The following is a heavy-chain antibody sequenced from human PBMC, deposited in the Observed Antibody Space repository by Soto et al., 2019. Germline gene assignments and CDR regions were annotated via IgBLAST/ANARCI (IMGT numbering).Heavy chain of an antibody. J-gene: IGHJ4*02. V-gene: IGHV3-74*01. Sequence: EVQLVESGGGLVQPGGSLRLSGAASGFTFSRYPMHWVRQAPGKGLVWVSRINSDGSSTRYSDSVKGRFTVSRDNAKNTLYLEMKSLRAEDTAVYFFARGSIYALDYWGQGTLLSVSS. CDR1: GFTFSRYP. D-gene: IGHD3-16*01. CDR3: ARGSIYALDY. CDR2: INSDGSST.